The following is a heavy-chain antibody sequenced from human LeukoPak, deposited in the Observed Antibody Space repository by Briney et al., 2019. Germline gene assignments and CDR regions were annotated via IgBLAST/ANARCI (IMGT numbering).Heavy chain of an antibody. CDR1: GFTLSSYS. V-gene: IGHV3-48*01. CDR3: ARDGSIAVAGPHLDY. D-gene: IGHD6-19*01. J-gene: IGHJ4*02. CDR2: ISSSSSTI. Sequence: GGSLRLSCAASGFTLSSYSMNWVRQAPGKGLEWVSYISSSSSTIYYADSVKGRFTISRDNAKNSLYLQMNSLRAEDTAVYYCARDGSIAVAGPHLDYWGQGTLVTVSS.